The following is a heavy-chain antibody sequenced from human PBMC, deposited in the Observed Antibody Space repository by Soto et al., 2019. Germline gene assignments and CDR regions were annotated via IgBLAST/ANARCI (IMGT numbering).Heavy chain of an antibody. Sequence: EVQLVESGGDLVQPGGSPKLSCAASGFIFSGTTIHWVRQASGEGLEWVGRSRGRADNYATGYAASVKGRFTISRDDSKKTAYLQMNSLKPEDTAVYFCTRAPDGNNADYWGQGTLVTVSS. V-gene: IGHV3-73*02. CDR3: TRAPDGNNADY. CDR2: SRGRADNYAT. CDR1: GFIFSGTT. J-gene: IGHJ4*02. D-gene: IGHD6-13*01.